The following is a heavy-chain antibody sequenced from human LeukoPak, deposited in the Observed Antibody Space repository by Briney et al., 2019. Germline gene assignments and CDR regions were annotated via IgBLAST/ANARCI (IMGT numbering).Heavy chain of an antibody. Sequence: GGSLRLSCAASAFTFSTYEMNWVRQAPGKGLEWVSGITGSGSTTYYADSVKGRFTISRDNSKNTLYLQINSPRAEDTAAYYCAKDGNWARFEDWGQGTLVTVSS. J-gene: IGHJ4*02. CDR1: AFTFSTYE. V-gene: IGHV3-23*01. CDR3: AKDGNWARFED. D-gene: IGHD7-27*01. CDR2: ITGSGSTT.